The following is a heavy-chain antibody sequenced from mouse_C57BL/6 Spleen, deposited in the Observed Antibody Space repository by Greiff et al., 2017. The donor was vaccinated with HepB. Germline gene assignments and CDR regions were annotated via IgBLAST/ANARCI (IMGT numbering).Heavy chain of an antibody. D-gene: IGHD1-1*01. Sequence: QVQLKESGPELVKPGASVKISCKASGYAFSSSWMNWVKQRPGKGLEWIGRIYPGDGDTNYNGKFKGKATLTADKSSSTAYMQLSSLTSADSAVYFSARGPSYYYGSGFAYWGQGTLVTVSA. V-gene: IGHV1-82*01. CDR1: GYAFSSSW. CDR2: IYPGDGDT. J-gene: IGHJ3*01. CDR3: ARGPSYYYGSGFAY.